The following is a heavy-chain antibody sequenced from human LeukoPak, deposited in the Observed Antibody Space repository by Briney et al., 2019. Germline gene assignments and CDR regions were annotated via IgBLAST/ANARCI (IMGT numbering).Heavy chain of an antibody. CDR2: INAGNGNT. V-gene: IGHV1-3*01. Sequence: ASVKVSCKASGYTFTSYAMHWVRQAPGQRLEWMGWINAGNGNTKYSQKFQGRVTITRDTSASTAYMELSSLRSEDTAVYYCARVDKSSGLFDYWGQGTLVTVSS. J-gene: IGHJ4*02. CDR3: ARVDKSSGLFDY. CDR1: GYTFTSYA. D-gene: IGHD2-2*03.